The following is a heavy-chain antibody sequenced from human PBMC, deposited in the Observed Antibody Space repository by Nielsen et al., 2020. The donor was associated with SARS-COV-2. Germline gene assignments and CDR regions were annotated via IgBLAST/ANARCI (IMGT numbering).Heavy chain of an antibody. J-gene: IGHJ4*02. Sequence: GGSLRLSCAASGFTFSSYAMSWVRQAPGKGLEWVSAISGSGGSTHYADSVKGRFSISRDNSKNTLYLQMNSLRAEDTAVYYCAKSRDNYYYDSWYYFDYWGQGSLVTVSS. CDR2: ISGSGGST. CDR3: AKSRDNYYYDSWYYFDY. V-gene: IGHV3-23*01. CDR1: GFTFSSYA. D-gene: IGHD3-22*01.